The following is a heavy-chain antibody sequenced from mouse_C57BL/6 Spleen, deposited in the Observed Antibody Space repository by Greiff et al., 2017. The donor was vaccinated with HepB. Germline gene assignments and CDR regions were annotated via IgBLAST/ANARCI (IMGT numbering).Heavy chain of an antibody. J-gene: IGHJ2*01. D-gene: IGHD1-1*01. V-gene: IGHV5-12*01. CDR1: GFTFSDYY. CDR3: ARHITTVGNYFDY. Sequence: EVKLMESGGGLVQPGGSLKLSCAASGFTFSDYYMYWVRQTPEKRLEWVAYISNGGGSTYYPDTVKGRFTLSRDNAKNTLYLQMSRLKSEDTAMYYCARHITTVGNYFDYWGQGTTLTVSS. CDR2: ISNGGGST.